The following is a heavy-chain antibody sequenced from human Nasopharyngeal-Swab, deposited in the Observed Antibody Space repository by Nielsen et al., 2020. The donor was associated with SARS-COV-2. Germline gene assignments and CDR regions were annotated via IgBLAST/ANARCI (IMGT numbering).Heavy chain of an antibody. J-gene: IGHJ3*02. CDR3: ATYPRHDAFDI. D-gene: IGHD6-25*01. CDR1: GFTVSSNY. Sequence: GESLKISCAASGFTVSSNYMSWVRQAPGKGLEWASVIYSGGSTYYADSVKGRFTISRHNSKNTLYLQMNSLRAEDTAVYYCATYPRHDAFDIWGQGTMVTVSS. V-gene: IGHV3-53*04. CDR2: IYSGGST.